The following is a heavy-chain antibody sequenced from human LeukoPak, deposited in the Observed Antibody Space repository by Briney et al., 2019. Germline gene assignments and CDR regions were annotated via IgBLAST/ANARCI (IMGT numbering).Heavy chain of an antibody. CDR1: GFTFSSYG. J-gene: IGHJ4*02. D-gene: IGHD4-17*01. CDR3: ARERGLRHFDY. Sequence: GGSLRPSCAASGFTFSSYGMHWVRQAPGKGLEWVAVIWYDGSNKYYADSVKGRFTISRDNSKNTLYLQMNSLRAEDTAVYYCARERGLRHFDYWGQGTLVTVSS. V-gene: IGHV3-33*01. CDR2: IWYDGSNK.